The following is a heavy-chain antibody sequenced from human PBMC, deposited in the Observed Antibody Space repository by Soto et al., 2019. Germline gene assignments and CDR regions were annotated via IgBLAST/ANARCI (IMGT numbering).Heavy chain of an antibody. J-gene: IGHJ4*02. CDR1: GYTFTSFG. D-gene: IGHD3-10*01. CDR2: ISGYNGKT. CDR3: ARDKMIDDFGLGSFDY. V-gene: IGHV1-18*04. Sequence: QVPLLQSRGEVKKPGASVRVSCKASGYTFTSFGVSWLRQAPGQGPEWMGWISGYNGKTKYANKVQGRVTLTTDTSRKTAYMELRSLRSDDTAVYYCARDKMIDDFGLGSFDYWGQGTVVTVSS.